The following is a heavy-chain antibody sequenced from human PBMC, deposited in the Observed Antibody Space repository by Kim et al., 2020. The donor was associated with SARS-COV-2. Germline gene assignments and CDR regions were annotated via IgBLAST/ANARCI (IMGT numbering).Heavy chain of an antibody. V-gene: IGHV3-43*02. CDR3: AKDKGRQQPPGYYYYYYGMDV. CDR1: GFTFDDYA. J-gene: IGHJ6*02. CDR2: ISGDGGST. D-gene: IGHD6-13*01. Sequence: GGSLRLSCAASGFTFDDYAMHWVRQAPGKGLEWVSLISGDGGSTYYADSVKGRFTISRDNSKNSLYLQMNSLRTEDTALYYCAKDKGRQQPPGYYYYYYGMDVWGQGTTVTVSS.